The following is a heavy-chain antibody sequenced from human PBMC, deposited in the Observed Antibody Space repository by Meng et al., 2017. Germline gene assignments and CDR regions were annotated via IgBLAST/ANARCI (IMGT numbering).Heavy chain of an antibody. CDR3: ARVVPNSGSYYDY. CDR2: INPNSGGT. D-gene: IGHD1-26*01. V-gene: IGHV1-2*02. Sequence: ASVKVSCKASGYTFTGYYMHWVRQAPGQGLEWMGWINPNSGGTSYAQNFQGRVTMTRDTSITTAYMELSRLTSDDTAVYYCARVVPNSGSYYDYWGQGTLVTVSS. J-gene: IGHJ4*02. CDR1: GYTFTGYY.